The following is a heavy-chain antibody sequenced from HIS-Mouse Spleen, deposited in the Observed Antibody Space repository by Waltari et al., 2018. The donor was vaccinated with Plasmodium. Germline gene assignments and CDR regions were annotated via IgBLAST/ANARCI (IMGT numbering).Heavy chain of an antibody. D-gene: IGHD1-26*01. CDR3: ARRGGSYYYFDY. CDR1: GGSISSSSYY. J-gene: IGHJ4*02. CDR2: IYYSGST. Sequence: QLQLQESGPGLVTPSETPSLTCTVSGGSISSSSYYWGWIRQPPGKGLEWIGSIYYSGSTYYNPSLKSRVTISVDTSKNQFSLKLSSVTAADTAVYYCARRGGSYYYFDYWGQGTLVTVSS. V-gene: IGHV4-39*01.